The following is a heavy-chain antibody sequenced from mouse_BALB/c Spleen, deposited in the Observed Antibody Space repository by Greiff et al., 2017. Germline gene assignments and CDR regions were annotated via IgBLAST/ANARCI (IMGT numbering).Heavy chain of an antibody. J-gene: IGHJ3*01. CDR2: IYPGDGDT. Sequence: VKLQESGAELARPGASVKLSCKASGYTFTSYWMQWVKQRPGQGLEWIGAIYPGDGDTRYTQKFKGKATLTADKSSSTAYMQLSSLASEDSAVYYCAREAGAYWGQGTLVTVSA. CDR3: AREAGAY. V-gene: IGHV1-87*01. CDR1: GYTFTSYW.